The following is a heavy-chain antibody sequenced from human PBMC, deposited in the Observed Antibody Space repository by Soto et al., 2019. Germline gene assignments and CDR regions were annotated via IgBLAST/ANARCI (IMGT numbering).Heavy chain of an antibody. J-gene: IGHJ4*02. CDR1: GFTFSNAW. D-gene: IGHD2-21*02. CDR3: TTDKGSLGMGDQRPDYYFDY. Sequence: KTGGSLRLSCAASGFTFSNAWMSWVRQAPGKGLEWVGRIKSKTDGGTTDYAAPVKGRFTISRDDSKNTLYLQMNSLKTEDTAVYYCTTDKGSLGMGDQRPDYYFDYWGQGTLVTVSS. CDR2: IKSKTDGGTT. V-gene: IGHV3-15*01.